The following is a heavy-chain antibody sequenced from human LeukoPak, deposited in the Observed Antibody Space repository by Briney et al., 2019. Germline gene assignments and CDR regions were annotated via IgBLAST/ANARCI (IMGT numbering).Heavy chain of an antibody. CDR2: INSDGSST. J-gene: IGHJ4*02. CDR1: GFTFSSYW. CDR3: AKDLVSGPNIAVAGGFDY. D-gene: IGHD6-19*01. Sequence: GGSLRLSCAASGFTFSSYWMHWVRQAPGKGLVWVSRINSDGSSTSYADSVKGRFTISRDNAKNTLYLQMNSLRAEDTAVYYCAKDLVSGPNIAVAGGFDYWGQGTLVTVSS. V-gene: IGHV3-74*01.